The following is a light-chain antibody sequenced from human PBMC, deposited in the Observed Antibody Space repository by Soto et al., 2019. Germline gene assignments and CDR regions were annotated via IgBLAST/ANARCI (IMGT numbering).Light chain of an antibody. Sequence: EIVLTQSPGTLSLSPGERATLSCRASQSVSSSYLAWYQQKPGQAPRLLIYGASSRATGIPDRFSGSGSGTAFTLNISRLEPEDFAVYYCQQYGSSRTLGQGTKVEIK. V-gene: IGKV3-20*01. CDR2: GAS. CDR1: QSVSSSY. CDR3: QQYGSSRT. J-gene: IGKJ1*01.